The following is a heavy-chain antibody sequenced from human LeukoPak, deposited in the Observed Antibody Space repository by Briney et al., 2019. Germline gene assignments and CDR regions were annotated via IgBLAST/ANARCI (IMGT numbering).Heavy chain of an antibody. CDR2: IYYSGST. Sequence: PSETLSLTCTVSGGSISSYYWSWIRQPPGKGLEWIGYIYYSGSTYYNPSLKSRVTISVDTSKNQFSLKLSSVTAADTAVYYCAREKAAYCGGDCHSFDYWGQGTLVTVSS. CDR3: AREKAAYCGGDCHSFDY. D-gene: IGHD2-21*02. CDR1: GGSISSYY. J-gene: IGHJ4*02. V-gene: IGHV4-59*12.